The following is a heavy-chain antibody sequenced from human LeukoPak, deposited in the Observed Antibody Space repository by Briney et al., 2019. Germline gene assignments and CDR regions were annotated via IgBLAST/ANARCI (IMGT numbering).Heavy chain of an antibody. Sequence: ASVKVSCKASAYTFTSYDMHWVRQAPGQGLDWMGMINPTGGSTTYAQKFQGRVTMTRDTSTSTVYMELSSLSSEDTAVYYCARANYGVSFRWLDPWGQGTQVTVSS. CDR2: INPTGGST. V-gene: IGHV1-46*01. CDR3: ARANYGVSFRWLDP. D-gene: IGHD4-17*01. J-gene: IGHJ5*02. CDR1: AYTFTSYD.